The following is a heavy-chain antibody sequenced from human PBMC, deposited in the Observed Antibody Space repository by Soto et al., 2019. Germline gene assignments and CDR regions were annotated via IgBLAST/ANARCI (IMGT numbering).Heavy chain of an antibody. J-gene: IGHJ5*02. D-gene: IGHD3-10*01. Sequence: PSETLSLTCTVSGGSISSSSYYWSWIRQPPGKGLEWIGYIYYSGSTNYNPSLKSRVTISVDTSKNQFSLKLSSVTAADTAVYYCARDRNYGSGSSRGYHWFDPWGQGTLVTVSS. CDR2: IYYSGST. CDR3: ARDRNYGSGSSRGYHWFDP. CDR1: GGSISSSSYY. V-gene: IGHV4-61*01.